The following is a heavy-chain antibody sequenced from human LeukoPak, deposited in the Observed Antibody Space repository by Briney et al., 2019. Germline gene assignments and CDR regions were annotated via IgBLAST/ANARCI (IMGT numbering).Heavy chain of an antibody. V-gene: IGHV3-74*01. Sequence: PGGSLRLSCAASGIIFSNYWMHWVRHAPGKGLVWVSRINRDGSSTSYADSEKGRFTISRDNAKNTLYLQMNSLRAEDTAGYYCARGGGYSYGSFDYWGQGTLVTVSS. CDR2: INRDGSST. D-gene: IGHD5-18*01. CDR1: GIIFSNYW. J-gene: IGHJ4*02. CDR3: ARGGGYSYGSFDY.